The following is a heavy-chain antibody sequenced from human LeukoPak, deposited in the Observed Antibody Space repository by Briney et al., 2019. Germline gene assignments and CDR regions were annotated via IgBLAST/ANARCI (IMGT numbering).Heavy chain of an antibody. D-gene: IGHD1-26*01. CDR2: ISPNTGGT. J-gene: IGHJ4*02. CDR3: ARPYSGSYSAFDY. Sequence: ASVRVSCKASGYTFTGYYMHWVRQAPGQGLEWLGWISPNTGGTHYAQNFQDRVTMTRDTSISTAYMDLSRLRSDDTAVYYCARPYSGSYSAFDYWGQGTLVTVSS. V-gene: IGHV1-2*02. CDR1: GYTFTGYY.